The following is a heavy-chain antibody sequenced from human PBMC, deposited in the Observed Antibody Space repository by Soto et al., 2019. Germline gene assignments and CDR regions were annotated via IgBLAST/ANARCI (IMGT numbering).Heavy chain of an antibody. CDR2: IWYDGSNK. CDR3: ARAGIAVAALDY. J-gene: IGHJ4*02. D-gene: IGHD6-19*01. V-gene: IGHV3-33*01. CDR1: GFTFSSYG. Sequence: QVQLVESGGGVVQPGRSLRLSCAASGFTFSSYGMHWVRQAPGKGLEWVAVIWYDGSNKYYADSVKGRFTISRDNSKNTLYLQMNSLRAEDTAVYYCARAGIAVAALDYWGQGTLVTVSS.